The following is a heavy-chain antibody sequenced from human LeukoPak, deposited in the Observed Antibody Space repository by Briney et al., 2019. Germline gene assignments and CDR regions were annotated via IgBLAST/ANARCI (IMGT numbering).Heavy chain of an antibody. CDR1: GYKFTNYW. J-gene: IGHJ3*02. CDR2: IYPGDSDT. D-gene: IGHD1-26*01. V-gene: IGHV5-51*01. CDR3: ARPRMSGSFGAFDI. Sequence: GESLKISCRGSGYKFTNYWIAWVRQMPGKGLEWMGIIYPGDSDTRYSPSFQGQVTISADKSISTAYLQWSSLKASDIAMYYCARPRMSGSFGAFDIWGQGTMVTVSS.